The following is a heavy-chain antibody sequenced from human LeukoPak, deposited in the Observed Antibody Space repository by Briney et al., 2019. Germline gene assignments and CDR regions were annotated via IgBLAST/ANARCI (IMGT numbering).Heavy chain of an antibody. CDR2: IYGGGNI. D-gene: IGHD5-24*01. V-gene: IGHV3-53*01. J-gene: IGHJ4*02. Sequence: PGGSLRLSCAASGLTFSSHWMHWVRQAPGKGLEWVSVIYGGGNIYYADSVKGRFTISRDNSKNTLYLQMNSLRAEDTAVYYCARGAGYNYPYYFDYWGQGTLVTASS. CDR3: ARGAGYNYPYYFDY. CDR1: GLTFSSHW.